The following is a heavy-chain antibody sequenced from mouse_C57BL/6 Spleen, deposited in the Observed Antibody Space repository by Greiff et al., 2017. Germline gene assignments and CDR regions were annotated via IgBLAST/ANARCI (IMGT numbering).Heavy chain of an antibody. Sequence: QVQLQQSGPELVKPGASVKLSCKASGYAFSSSWMNWVKQRPGKGLEWIGRIYPGDGNTNYNGKFKGKATLTADNSSSTAYMQLSSLTSEDSAVYFCARFMITTSAMDYWGQGTSVTVSS. V-gene: IGHV1-82*01. J-gene: IGHJ4*01. D-gene: IGHD2-4*01. CDR1: GYAFSSSW. CDR3: ARFMITTSAMDY. CDR2: IYPGDGNT.